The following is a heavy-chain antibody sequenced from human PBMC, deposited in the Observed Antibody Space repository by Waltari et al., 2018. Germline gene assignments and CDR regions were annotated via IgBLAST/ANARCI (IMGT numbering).Heavy chain of an antibody. Sequence: EVQLVESGGGLAQPGRSLRLSCSVSGFSVGDFAISWFRQAPGKGLEWVGCMRSKTYGETAQYDASVKGRFSISRDDSKNIAHLQMNSLKTEDTAVYYCARGEYSSAYWGQGTRVTVSS. CDR3: ARGEYSSAY. J-gene: IGHJ4*02. CDR2: MRSKTYGETA. CDR1: GFSVGDFA. V-gene: IGHV3-49*03. D-gene: IGHD3-22*01.